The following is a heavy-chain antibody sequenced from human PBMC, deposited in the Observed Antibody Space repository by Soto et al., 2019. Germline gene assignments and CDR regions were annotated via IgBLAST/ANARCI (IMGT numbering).Heavy chain of an antibody. Sequence: SETLSLTCTVSGGSISSYYWSWIRQPPGKGLEWIGYIYYSGSTNYNPSLKSRVTISVDTSKNQFSLKLSSVTAADTAVYYCARGPSEVPAAMPEWLGYYYYYGMDVWGQGTTVTVSS. J-gene: IGHJ6*02. V-gene: IGHV4-59*01. CDR3: ARGPSEVPAAMPEWLGYYYYYGMDV. CDR2: IYYSGST. CDR1: GGSISSYY. D-gene: IGHD2-2*01.